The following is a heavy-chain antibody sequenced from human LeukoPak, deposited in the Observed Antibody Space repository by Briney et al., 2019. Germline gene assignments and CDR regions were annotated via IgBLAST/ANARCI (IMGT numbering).Heavy chain of an antibody. D-gene: IGHD2-2*01. CDR1: GGSFSGYY. V-gene: IGHV4-34*01. J-gene: IGHJ6*03. CDR2: INHSGST. Sequence: PSETLSLTCAVYGGSFSGYYWSCIRQSPGKGLEWIGEINHSGSTNYNPSLKSRVTISVDTSKNQFSLKLSSVTAADTAVYYCAREYCSSTSCYLYYMDVWGKGTTVTVSS. CDR3: AREYCSSTSCYLYYMDV.